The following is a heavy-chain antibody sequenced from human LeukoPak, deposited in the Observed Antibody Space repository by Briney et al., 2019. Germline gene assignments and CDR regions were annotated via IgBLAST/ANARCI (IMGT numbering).Heavy chain of an antibody. D-gene: IGHD6-13*01. V-gene: IGHV1-2*02. Sequence: ASVKVSCKASGYTFTGYYMHWVRQAPGQGLEWMGWINPNSGGTNYAQKFQGRVTMTRDTSISTAYMELSRLRSDDTAVYYCARGFSSSWYFAWFDPWGRGTLVTVSS. CDR1: GYTFTGYY. J-gene: IGHJ5*02. CDR2: INPNSGGT. CDR3: ARGFSSSWYFAWFDP.